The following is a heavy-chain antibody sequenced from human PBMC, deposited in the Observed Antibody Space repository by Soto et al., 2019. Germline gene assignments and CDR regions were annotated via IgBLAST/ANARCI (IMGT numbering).Heavy chain of an antibody. V-gene: IGHV3-23*01. CDR3: VKDTVVVVAANLHFVS. D-gene: IGHD2-15*01. CDR1: GFTLGTYA. CDR2: IGASGAST. J-gene: IGHJ4*02. Sequence: EVQLLESGGGLVQPGGSLRLSCAASGFTLGTYAMHWVRQAPGKGLQWVSGIGASGASTYYADSVKGRFTISIDNSKNTLYLQMDRLRAEDTAVYYCVKDTVVVVAANLHFVSWGQGTLVTVSS.